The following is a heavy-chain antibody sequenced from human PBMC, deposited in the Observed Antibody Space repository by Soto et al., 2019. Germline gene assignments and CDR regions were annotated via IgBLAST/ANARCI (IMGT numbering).Heavy chain of an antibody. Sequence: GGSLRLSCVTSEVSFSSLAMSWVRQAPGKGLEWVSSISGRGVDTLYADSVKGRFTISRDNSRNTLYLQVNSLRAEDTAVYYFSKDETAATLFDHWGQRTLVTVSA. CDR2: ISGRGVDT. CDR1: EVSFSSLA. V-gene: IGHV3-23*01. D-gene: IGHD1-1*01. CDR3: SKDETAATLFDH. J-gene: IGHJ5*02.